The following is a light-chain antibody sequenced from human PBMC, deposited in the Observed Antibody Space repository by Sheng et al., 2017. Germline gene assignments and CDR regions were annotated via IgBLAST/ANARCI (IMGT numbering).Light chain of an antibody. CDR3: QQYNQWPPLT. CDR1: QNIRTT. Sequence: EIVMTQSPATLSLSPGERATLSCRASQNIRTTLAWYQQKPGQAPRLLIYGASTRATDIPARFTGSGSGTEFTLTISSLQSEDFAVYYCQQYNQWPPLTFGGGTKVDIK. V-gene: IGKV3-15*01. J-gene: IGKJ4*01. CDR2: GAS.